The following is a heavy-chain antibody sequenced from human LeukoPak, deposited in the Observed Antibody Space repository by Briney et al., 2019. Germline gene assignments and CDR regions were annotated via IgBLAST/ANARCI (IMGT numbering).Heavy chain of an antibody. CDR3: ATDKFYDSSGYYFLFDY. J-gene: IGHJ4*02. V-gene: IGHV1-24*01. CDR2: FDPEDGET. D-gene: IGHD3-22*01. Sequence: GASVKVSCKVSGYTLTELSMHWVRPAPGKGLEWMGGFDPEDGETIYAQKFQGRVTMTEDTSIDTAYMELSSLRSEDTAVYYCATDKFYDSSGYYFLFDYWGQGTLVTVSS. CDR1: GYTLTELS.